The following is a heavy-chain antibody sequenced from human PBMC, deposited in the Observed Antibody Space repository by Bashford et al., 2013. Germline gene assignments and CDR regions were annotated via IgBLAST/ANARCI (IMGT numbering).Heavy chain of an antibody. J-gene: IGHJ3*02. V-gene: IGHV4-59*01. CDR1: GGSISSYY. D-gene: IGHD4-17*01. CDR2: LLQWEH. CDR3: ARRLSGYGDAAGGAFDI. Sequence: SETLSLTCTVSGGSISSYYWSWIRQPPREGTGVDWVYLLQWEHQLQPSLKSRVTISVDTSKNQFSLKLSSVTAADTATYYCARRLSGYGDAAGGAFDIWGQGTTVTVSS.